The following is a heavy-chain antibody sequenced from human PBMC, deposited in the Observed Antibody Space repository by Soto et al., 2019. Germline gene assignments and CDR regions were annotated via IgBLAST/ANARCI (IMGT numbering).Heavy chain of an antibody. CDR3: AREDSSSWRGSYYFDY. CDR1: GDSVSSNSAA. V-gene: IGHV6-1*01. CDR2: TYYRSKWYN. J-gene: IGHJ4*02. D-gene: IGHD6-13*01. Sequence: QSQTLSLTCAISGDSVSSNSAAWNWIRQSPSRGLEWLGRTYYRSKWYNDYAVSVKSRITINPDTSKNQFSLQLNSVTPEDTAVYYCAREDSSSWRGSYYFDYWGQGTLVTVSS.